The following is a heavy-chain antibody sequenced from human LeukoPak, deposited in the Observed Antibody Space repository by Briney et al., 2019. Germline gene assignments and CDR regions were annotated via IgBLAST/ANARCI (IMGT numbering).Heavy chain of an antibody. Sequence: GSLRLSCAASGFTFSSYAMSWVRQAPGKGLEWVSAISGSGGSTYYADSVKGRFTISRDNSKNTLYLQMNSLRAEDTAVYYCAKVHRITMIVVVIGPFDYWGQGTLVTVSS. D-gene: IGHD3-22*01. CDR2: ISGSGGST. J-gene: IGHJ4*02. CDR1: GFTFSSYA. V-gene: IGHV3-23*01. CDR3: AKVHRITMIVVVIGPFDY.